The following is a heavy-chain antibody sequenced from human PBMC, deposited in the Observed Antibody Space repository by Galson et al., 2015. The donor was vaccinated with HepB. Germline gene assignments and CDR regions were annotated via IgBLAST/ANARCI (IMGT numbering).Heavy chain of an antibody. J-gene: IGHJ6*02. V-gene: IGHV1-69*06. CDR3: ARDVRVVVLGSYYSGMDV. Sequence: SVKVSCKASGGTFSSHAISWVRQAPGQGLEWMGGIIPIFGTANYAQKFQGRVTITADKSTSTAYMELSSLRSEDTAVYYCARDVRVVVLGSYYSGMDVWGQGTTVTVSS. CDR1: GGTFSSHA. D-gene: IGHD2-2*01. CDR2: IIPIFGTA.